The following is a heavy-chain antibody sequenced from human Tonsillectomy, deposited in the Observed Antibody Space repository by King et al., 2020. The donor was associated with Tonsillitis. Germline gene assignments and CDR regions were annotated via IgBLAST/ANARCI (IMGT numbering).Heavy chain of an antibody. V-gene: IGHV3-30*18. J-gene: IGHJ4*02. CDR3: AKGQVMVQGVNDN. Sequence: QLVQSGGGVVQPGRSLRLSCAASGFTFRSFGMHWVRQAPGKGLEWVALISFDGSNKYYADSVKGRFTISRDNSKNTLYLQLNSLRAEDTAVYYCAKGQVMVQGVNDNWGQGTLVTVSS. D-gene: IGHD3-10*01. CDR2: ISFDGSNK. CDR1: GFTFRSFG.